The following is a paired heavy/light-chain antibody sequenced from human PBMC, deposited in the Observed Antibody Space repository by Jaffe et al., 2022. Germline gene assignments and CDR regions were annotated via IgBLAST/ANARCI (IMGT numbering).Light chain of an antibody. J-gene: IGLJ3*02. V-gene: IGLV7-43*01. CDR3: LLYYGGIWV. Sequence: QTVVTQEPSLTVSPGGTVTLTCASSTGTVTSGNYPSWLQQRPGQAPRGLIYSTSKMHSGTPAHISGFLLGGKAALTLSGVQPDDEADYYCLLYYGGIWVSGGGTKLTVL. CDR2: STS. CDR1: TGTVTSGNY.
Heavy chain of an antibody. CDR2: ISGSGDTT. Sequence: EVQLLDSGGGLVQPGGSLTLSCSVSGFTFSFYPMSWVRQAPGKGLEWVSTISGSGDTTYYTDSVKGRFTISRDKSKNTLYLQMNSLRAEDTAIYYCAKGGGYCGRSSCPDFDYWGQGTLVTVSS. J-gene: IGHJ4*02. CDR1: GFTFSFYP. D-gene: IGHD2-2*01. CDR3: AKGGGYCGRSSCPDFDY. V-gene: IGHV3-23*01.